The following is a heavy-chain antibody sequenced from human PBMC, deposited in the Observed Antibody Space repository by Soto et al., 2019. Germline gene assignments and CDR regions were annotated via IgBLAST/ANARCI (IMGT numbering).Heavy chain of an antibody. J-gene: IGHJ4*02. D-gene: IGHD1-26*01. CDR1: GFSLSNARMG. CDR3: ARIDSGSYRIDY. Sequence: QVTLKESGPVLVNPTETLTLTCTVSGFSLSNARMGVSWIRQPPGKALEWLAHIFSNDEKSYSTSLKSRLTISKDTSKSQVVLTMTNMDPVDTATYYCARIDSGSYRIDYWGQGTLVTVSS. V-gene: IGHV2-26*01. CDR2: IFSNDEK.